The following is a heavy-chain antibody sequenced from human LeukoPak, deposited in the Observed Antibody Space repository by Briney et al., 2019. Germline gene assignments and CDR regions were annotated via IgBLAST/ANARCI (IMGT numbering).Heavy chain of an antibody. CDR2: TYNSGST. CDR3: ARDGDSSGWTRSDY. D-gene: IGHD6-19*01. Sequence: PSETLSLTCTVSGVSISSSYWSWIRQPPGKGLEWIGYTYNSGSTNYNPSLKSRVTISVDSSKNQFSLKLNSVTAADTAVYYCARDGDSSGWTRSDYWGQGTLVIVSS. V-gene: IGHV4-59*12. CDR1: GVSISSSY. J-gene: IGHJ4*02.